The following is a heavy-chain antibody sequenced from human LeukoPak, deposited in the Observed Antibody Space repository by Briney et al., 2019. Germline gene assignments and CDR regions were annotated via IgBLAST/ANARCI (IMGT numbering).Heavy chain of an antibody. CDR1: GFTFADYP. V-gene: IGHV4-39*01. J-gene: IGHJ4*02. Sequence: PGGSLRLSCTASGFTFADYPMSWVRQPPGKGLEWLGSIFYSGSTYYNPSLKSRVTISVDTSKNQFSLNLHSVTAADTATYYCARRGITYSSSFFAYWGQGTLVTVSS. CDR3: ARRGITYSSSFFAY. CDR2: IFYSGST. D-gene: IGHD6-13*01.